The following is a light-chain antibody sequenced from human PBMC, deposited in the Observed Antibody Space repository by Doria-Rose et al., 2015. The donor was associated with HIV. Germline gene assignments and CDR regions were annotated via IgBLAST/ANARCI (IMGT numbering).Light chain of an antibody. J-gene: IGKJ1*01. V-gene: IGKV3-20*01. CDR3: HQYGTSWT. CDR1: QSFRSTY. CDR2: DGS. Sequence: DIVLTQSPGTLSLSLGERATLSCRASQSFRSTYLAWYQQKPGQAPSLLIYDGSTRATGIPDRFSASGSGTDFTLTINRLEPEDFALYYCHQYGTSWTFGQGTKVEI.